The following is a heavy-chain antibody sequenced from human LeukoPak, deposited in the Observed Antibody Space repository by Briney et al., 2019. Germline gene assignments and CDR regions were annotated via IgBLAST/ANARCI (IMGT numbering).Heavy chain of an antibody. D-gene: IGHD2-2*03. Sequence: GGSLRLSCAASGFIFSDYYMSWIRQAPGKGLEWVSYISSSGSTIYYADSVKGRFTISRDNAKNSLYLQMNSLRAEDTAVYYCARYGYCSSTSCRRASSDFDYWGQGTLVTVSS. CDR1: GFIFSDYY. CDR2: ISSSGSTI. CDR3: ARYGYCSSTSCRRASSDFDY. V-gene: IGHV3-11*04. J-gene: IGHJ4*02.